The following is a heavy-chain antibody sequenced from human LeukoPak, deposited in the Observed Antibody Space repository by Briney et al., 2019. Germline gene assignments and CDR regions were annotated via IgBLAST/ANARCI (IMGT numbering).Heavy chain of an antibody. Sequence: ASVKVSCKASGYTFTSYGISWVRRAPGQGLEWMGWISAYNGNTNYAQKLQGRVTMTTDTSTSTAYMELRSLRSDDTAVYYCARGEELRTYSPFDYWGQGTLVTVSS. J-gene: IGHJ4*02. D-gene: IGHD1-7*01. V-gene: IGHV1-18*01. CDR1: GYTFTSYG. CDR3: ARGEELRTYSPFDY. CDR2: ISAYNGNT.